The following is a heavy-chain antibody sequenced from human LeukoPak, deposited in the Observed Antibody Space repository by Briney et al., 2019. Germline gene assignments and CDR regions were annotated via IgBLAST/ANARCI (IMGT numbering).Heavy chain of an antibody. Sequence: GGSLRLSCAASGFTFSSYDMHWVRHATGKGLEWVSAIGTAGDTYYPASVKGRFTISRENAKNYLYLQMNSLRAGDTAVYYCARAGLQDVFDIWGQGTMVTV. CDR3: ARAGLQDVFDI. CDR1: GFTFSSYD. V-gene: IGHV3-13*01. J-gene: IGHJ3*02. CDR2: IGTAGDT.